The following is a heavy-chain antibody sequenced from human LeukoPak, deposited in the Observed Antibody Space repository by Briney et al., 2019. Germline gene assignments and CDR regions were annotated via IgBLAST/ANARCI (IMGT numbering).Heavy chain of an antibody. J-gene: IGHJ3*02. Sequence: SETLSLTCTVSGGSISSYYWSWIRQPPGKGPEWIGYIYYSGSTNYNPSLKSRVTISVDTAKNQFSLKLSSVTAADTAVYYCARGLRFSECHIDAFDIWGQGTMVTVSS. CDR2: IYYSGST. CDR3: ARGLRFSECHIDAFDI. V-gene: IGHV4-59*08. D-gene: IGHD3-3*01. CDR1: GGSISSYY.